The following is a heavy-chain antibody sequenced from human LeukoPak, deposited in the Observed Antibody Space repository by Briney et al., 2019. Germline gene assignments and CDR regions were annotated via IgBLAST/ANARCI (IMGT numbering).Heavy chain of an antibody. J-gene: IGHJ1*01. V-gene: IGHV3-21*01. Sequence: GGSLRPSCAASGFTFSSYSMNWVRQAPGKGLEWVSSISSSSSYIYYADSVKGRFTISRDNAKNSLYLQMNSLRAEDTAVYYCARGAYSSSWPEYFQHWGQGTLVTVSS. CDR3: ARGAYSSSWPEYFQH. CDR1: GFTFSSYS. D-gene: IGHD6-13*01. CDR2: ISSSSSYI.